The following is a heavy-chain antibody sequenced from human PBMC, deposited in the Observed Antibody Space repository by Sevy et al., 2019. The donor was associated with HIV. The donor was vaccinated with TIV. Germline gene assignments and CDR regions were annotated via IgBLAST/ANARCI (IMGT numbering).Heavy chain of an antibody. Sequence: GGSLRLSCAASGFSYSSYGMHWVRQAPGKGLEWVAYIQYDGSNKDYADSVKGRFTISRDNSKNTLHLQMNSLRVEDTAVYYCVKEGGGEGGDHWGQGTLVIVSS. CDR1: GFSYSSYG. J-gene: IGHJ4*02. D-gene: IGHD2-21*01. V-gene: IGHV3-30*02. CDR3: VKEGGGEGGDH. CDR2: IQYDGSNK.